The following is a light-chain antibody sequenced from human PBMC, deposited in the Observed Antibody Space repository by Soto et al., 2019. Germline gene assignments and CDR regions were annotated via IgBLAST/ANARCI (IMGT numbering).Light chain of an antibody. Sequence: EIVMTQSPATLSVSPGERATRSCRASQSVSSNLAWYQQKPGQAPRLLIYGASTRATCIPARFSGSGSGTEFALTISGLQSEDFAQYYCQQYNNWPYTFGQGTKLEIK. CDR3: QQYNNWPYT. J-gene: IGKJ2*01. CDR1: QSVSSN. CDR2: GAS. V-gene: IGKV3-15*01.